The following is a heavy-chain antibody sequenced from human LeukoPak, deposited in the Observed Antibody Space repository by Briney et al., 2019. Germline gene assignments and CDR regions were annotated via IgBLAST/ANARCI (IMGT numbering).Heavy chain of an antibody. V-gene: IGHV4-39*07. CDR1: GGSISSSSYY. CDR3: ARDRPHYYGSGSSDV. Sequence: SETLSLTCTVSGGSISSSSYYWGWIRQPPGKGLEWIGSIYYSGSTYYNPSLKSRVTISVDTSKNQFSLKLSSVTAADTAVYYCARDRPHYYGSGSSDVWGQGTTVTVSS. J-gene: IGHJ6*02. D-gene: IGHD3-10*01. CDR2: IYYSGST.